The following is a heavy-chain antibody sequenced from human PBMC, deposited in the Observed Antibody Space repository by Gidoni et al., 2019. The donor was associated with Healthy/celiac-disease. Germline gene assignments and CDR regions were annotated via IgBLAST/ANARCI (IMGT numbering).Heavy chain of an antibody. V-gene: IGHV4-34*01. CDR3: ARSFGSGSYYNPNDAFDI. Sequence: QVQLQQWGAGLLKPSETLSLTCAVYGGSFSGYYWSWIRQPPGKGLEWIGEINHSGSTNYNPSLKSRVTISVDTSKNQFSLKLSSVTAADTAVYYCARSFGSGSYYNPNDAFDIWGQGTMVTVSS. D-gene: IGHD3-10*01. J-gene: IGHJ3*02. CDR1: GGSFSGYY. CDR2: INHSGST.